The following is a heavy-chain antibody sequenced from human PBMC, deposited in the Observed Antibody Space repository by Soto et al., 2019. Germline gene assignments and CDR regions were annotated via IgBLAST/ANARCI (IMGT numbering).Heavy chain of an antibody. CDR2: INPSGGST. Sequence: ASVKVSCKASGYTFTSYYMHWVRQAPGQGLEWMGIINPSGGSTSYAQKFQGRVTMTRDTSTSTVYMELYGLRVDDTAVYFCAREASAVISLDYWGHGTLVTVSS. D-gene: IGHD3-16*02. J-gene: IGHJ4*01. CDR1: GYTFTSYY. CDR3: AREASAVISLDY. V-gene: IGHV1-46*01.